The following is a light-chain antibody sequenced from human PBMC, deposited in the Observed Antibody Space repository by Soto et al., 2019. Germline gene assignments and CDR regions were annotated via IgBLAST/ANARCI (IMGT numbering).Light chain of an antibody. CDR2: DAS. CDR1: QSVSSY. CDR3: QQRSNWPPYT. V-gene: IGKV3-11*01. Sequence: EIVLTQSPATLSLSPGERATLSCRASQSVSSYLAWYQQKPGQAPNLLIYDASNRATGIPARFSGSGSGTDFTLTISSLEPEDFAVYYCQQRSNWPPYTFGQGTKLEIK. J-gene: IGKJ2*01.